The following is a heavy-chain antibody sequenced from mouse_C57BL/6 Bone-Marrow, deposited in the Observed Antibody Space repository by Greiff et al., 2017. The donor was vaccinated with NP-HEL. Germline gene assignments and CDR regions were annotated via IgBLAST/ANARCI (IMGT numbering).Heavy chain of an antibody. CDR3: SRYSNSRLGAMDY. D-gene: IGHD2-5*01. Sequence: QVQLQQSGPELVKPGASVKISCKASGYAFSSSWMNWVKQRPGKGLEWIGRIYPGDGDTNYNGKFKGKATLTADKSSSTAYMQLSRLTSEDSAVYFCSRYSNSRLGAMDYWGQGTSVTVSS. V-gene: IGHV1-82*01. J-gene: IGHJ4*01. CDR2: IYPGDGDT. CDR1: GYAFSSSW.